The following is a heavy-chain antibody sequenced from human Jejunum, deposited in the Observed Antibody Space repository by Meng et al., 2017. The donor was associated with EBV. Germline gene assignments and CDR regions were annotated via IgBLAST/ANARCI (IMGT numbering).Heavy chain of an antibody. V-gene: IGHV3-74*01. Sequence: HLLGVGGGLVQPGGSLRLSCATSGLTLSAYWMHWVRQAPGKGLVWVSRINTDGSTTNYADSVKGRFTISRDNAENTLFLQMNSLKAEDTAVYYCTRAGSYRHDYWGQGTLVTVSS. CDR1: GLTLSAYW. D-gene: IGHD6-25*01. CDR2: INTDGSTT. J-gene: IGHJ4*02. CDR3: TRAGSYRHDY.